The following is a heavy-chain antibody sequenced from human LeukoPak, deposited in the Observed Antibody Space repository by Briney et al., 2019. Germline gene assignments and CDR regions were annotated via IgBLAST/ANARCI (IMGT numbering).Heavy chain of an antibody. J-gene: IGHJ4*02. CDR2: ISAYNGNT. CDR1: GYTFTSYG. Sequence: GASVKVSCKASGYTFTSYGISWVRQAPGQGLERMGWISAYNGNTNYAQKLQGRVTMTTDTSTSTAYMELRSLRSDDTAVYYCARDIYDYVWGSYRYTVDYWGQGTLVTVSS. V-gene: IGHV1-18*01. D-gene: IGHD3-16*02. CDR3: ARDIYDYVWGSYRYTVDY.